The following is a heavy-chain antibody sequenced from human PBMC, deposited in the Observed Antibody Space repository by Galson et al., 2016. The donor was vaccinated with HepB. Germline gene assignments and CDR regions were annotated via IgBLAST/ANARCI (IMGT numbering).Heavy chain of an antibody. CDR3: TRREVRSAAGGIDY. V-gene: IGHV4-4*07. J-gene: IGHJ4*02. Sequence: SETLSLTCSVSGGAIRNYYWSWIRQSVGKGLEWIGRIYTEGNTDYNPSLKSRVTISVDKSRNELSLNLRSVTAADAAVYYCTRREVRSAAGGIDYWGQGTLVTVSS. CDR1: GGAIRNYY. CDR2: IYTEGNT. D-gene: IGHD3-3*01.